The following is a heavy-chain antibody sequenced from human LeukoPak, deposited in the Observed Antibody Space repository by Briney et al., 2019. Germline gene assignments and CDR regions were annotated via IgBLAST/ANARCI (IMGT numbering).Heavy chain of an antibody. Sequence: SETLSLTCTVSGGSISSYYWSWIRQPPGKGLEWIGYIYYSGSTNYNPSLKSRVTISVDTSENQFSLKVSSVTAADTAVYYCARADCSGGSCFGFHFDYWGQGTLVTVSS. D-gene: IGHD2-15*01. J-gene: IGHJ4*02. V-gene: IGHV4-59*01. CDR3: ARADCSGGSCFGFHFDY. CDR2: IYYSGST. CDR1: GGSISSYY.